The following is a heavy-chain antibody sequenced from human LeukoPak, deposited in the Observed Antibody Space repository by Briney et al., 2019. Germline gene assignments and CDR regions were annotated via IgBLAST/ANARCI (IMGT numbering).Heavy chain of an antibody. Sequence: GASVKVSCKASGSTFTSYGITWVRQAPGQGLEWMGWISAYNGNTNYAQKLQGRVTMTTDTSTSTAYMELRSLRSDDTAVYYCAREDDILTGRNWFDLWGQGSLVTVSS. J-gene: IGHJ5*02. CDR3: AREDDILTGRNWFDL. V-gene: IGHV1-18*04. CDR1: GSTFTSYG. D-gene: IGHD3-9*01. CDR2: ISAYNGNT.